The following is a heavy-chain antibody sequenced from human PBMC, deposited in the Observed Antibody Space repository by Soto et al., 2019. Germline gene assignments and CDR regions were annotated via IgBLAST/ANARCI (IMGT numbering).Heavy chain of an antibody. CDR2: ISGSGTNI. V-gene: IGHV3-11*01. J-gene: IGHJ4*02. CDR3: AKMSSTNSYDPVIF. Sequence: QVQLVESGGVVVKPGGSLRLSCSAYGFSFSDYYMTWVRQATGKGLEWISYISGSGTNIYYAEFVEGRFTISRDNARNAVHLQINDLRGGETALYFCAKMSSTNSYDPVIFWGQGTLVTVSS. D-gene: IGHD2-2*01. CDR1: GFSFSDYY.